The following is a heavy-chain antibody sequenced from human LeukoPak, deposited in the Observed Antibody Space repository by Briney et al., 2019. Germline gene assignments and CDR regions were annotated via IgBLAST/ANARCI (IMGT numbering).Heavy chain of an antibody. CDR3: ARYDVWGSYRAFDY. CDR1: HEFFSGFY. V-gene: IGHV4-34*01. Sequence: SETLSLTCNVSHEFFSGFYWSWIRQPPGKGLEWIGEINHSGSTNYNPSLKSRVTISVDTSKNQFSLKLSSVTAADTAVYYCARYDVWGSYRAFDYWGQGTLVTVSS. J-gene: IGHJ4*02. D-gene: IGHD3-16*02. CDR2: INHSGST.